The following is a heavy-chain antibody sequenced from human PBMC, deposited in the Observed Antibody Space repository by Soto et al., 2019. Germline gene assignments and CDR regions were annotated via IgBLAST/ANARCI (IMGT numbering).Heavy chain of an antibody. CDR1: GYTFTSYY. CDR2: INPSGGST. V-gene: IGHV1-46*01. J-gene: IGHJ6*02. D-gene: IGHD6-19*01. Sequence: ASVNVSCKASGYTFTSYYMHWVRQAPGQGLEWMGIINPSGGSTSYAQKFQGRVTMTRDTSTSTVYMELSSLRSEDTAVYYCARGSIAVAHYYYGMDVWGQGTTVTVSS. CDR3: ARGSIAVAHYYYGMDV.